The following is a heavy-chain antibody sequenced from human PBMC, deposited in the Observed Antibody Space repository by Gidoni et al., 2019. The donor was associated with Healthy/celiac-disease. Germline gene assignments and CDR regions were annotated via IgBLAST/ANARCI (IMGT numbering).Heavy chain of an antibody. Sequence: QVQLQESGPGLVTPSETLSLTCTVSGGSISSYYWSWIRQPPGKGLEWIGYIYYSGSTNYNPSLKSRVTISVDTSKNQFSLKLSSVTAADTAVYYCARTVAFQYAFDIWGQGTMVTVSS. CDR2: IYYSGST. CDR1: GGSISSYY. V-gene: IGHV4-59*01. D-gene: IGHD6-19*01. CDR3: ARTVAFQYAFDI. J-gene: IGHJ3*02.